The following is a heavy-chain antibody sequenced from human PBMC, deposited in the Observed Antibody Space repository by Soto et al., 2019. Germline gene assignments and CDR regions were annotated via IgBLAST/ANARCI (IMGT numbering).Heavy chain of an antibody. J-gene: IGHJ6*02. Sequence: QLQLQESGPGLVKPSQTLSLTCTVTAGSISSGGYYLSWLRRHPGKGLEWIGYISYSGSTYSNPSQKPGVTISVETAKTQLPLKVGSVRASGTDVYYWASDNRGYYGSGSDSNVDGMERGGQGTTVTVCS. CDR1: AGSISSGGYY. D-gene: IGHD3-10*01. V-gene: IGHV4-31*03. CDR3: ASDNRGYYGSGSDSNVDGMER. CDR2: ISYSGST.